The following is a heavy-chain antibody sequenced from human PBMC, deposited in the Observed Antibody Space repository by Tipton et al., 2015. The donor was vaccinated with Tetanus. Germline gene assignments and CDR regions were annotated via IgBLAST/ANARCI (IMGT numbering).Heavy chain of an antibody. D-gene: IGHD3-10*01. J-gene: IGHJ4*02. V-gene: IGHV3-53*01. CDR1: GFTVSNNY. CDR3: ATSPHTRMVHC. Sequence: SLRLSCAASGFTVSNNYMTCVRQAPGKGLEWVSVIYSGDTTDYADSVEGRFTISRDNSKNILYLQMNSLRAEDTAVYYCATSPHTRMVHCWGQGTLVTVSS. CDR2: IYSGDTT.